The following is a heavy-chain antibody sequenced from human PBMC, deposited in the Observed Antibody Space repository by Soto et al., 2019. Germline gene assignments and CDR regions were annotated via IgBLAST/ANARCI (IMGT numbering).Heavy chain of an antibody. V-gene: IGHV5-51*01. D-gene: IGHD2-2*01. J-gene: IGHJ3*01. CDR1: GYRFTSYW. CDR3: ATGWGCTSINCYVGAFDV. Sequence: LGESLKISCKGSGYRFTSYWIGWVRQMPGKGLEWMGIIYPGDSDTRYSPSFQGQVTMSADKSINTAYMEWNSLKASDSAVYYCATGWGCTSINCYVGAFDVWGQGTMVTVSS. CDR2: IYPGDSDT.